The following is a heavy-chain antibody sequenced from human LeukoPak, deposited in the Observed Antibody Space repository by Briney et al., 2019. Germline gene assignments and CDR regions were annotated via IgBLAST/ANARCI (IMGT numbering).Heavy chain of an antibody. CDR3: AKGRYYYDSSGYWQFDY. J-gene: IGHJ4*02. D-gene: IGHD3-22*01. CDR2: ISGSGGST. V-gene: IGHV3-23*01. CDR1: GFTFSSYA. Sequence: QPGGSLRLSCAASGFTFSSYAMSWVRQAPGKGLEWVSGISGSGGSTYYADSVKGRFTISRGNSKNTLYLQVNSLRAEDTAVYYCAKGRYYYDSSGYWQFDYWGQGTLVTVSS.